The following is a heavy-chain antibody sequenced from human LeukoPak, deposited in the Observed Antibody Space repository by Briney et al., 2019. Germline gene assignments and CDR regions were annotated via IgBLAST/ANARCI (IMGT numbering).Heavy chain of an antibody. Sequence: SETLSLTCTVSGGSISSYYWSWIRQPPGKGLEWIGYIYYSGSTNYNPSLKSRVTISVDTSKNQFSLKLSSVTAADTAVYYCARHGQGADLGVYYYYYYGMDVWAQGTTVTVSS. CDR2: IYYSGST. CDR3: ARHGQGADLGVYYYYYYGMDV. D-gene: IGHD3-16*01. V-gene: IGHV4-59*08. CDR1: GGSISSYY. J-gene: IGHJ6*02.